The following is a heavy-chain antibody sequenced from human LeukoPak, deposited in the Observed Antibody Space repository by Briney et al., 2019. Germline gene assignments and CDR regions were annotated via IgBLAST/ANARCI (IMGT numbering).Heavy chain of an antibody. V-gene: IGHV4-4*07. CDR1: GGSITSYS. CDR3: ARALGDNQAFDI. CDR2: LSPTGSF. Sequence: SETLSLTCIVSGGSITSYSWGWIRQPAGKGLEWIGRLSPTGSFTYSPSLKSRVTMSVDTSKNHFSLKLNSVTAADTAVYYCARALGDNQAFDIWGQGTVVTVSS. J-gene: IGHJ3*02. D-gene: IGHD1-14*01.